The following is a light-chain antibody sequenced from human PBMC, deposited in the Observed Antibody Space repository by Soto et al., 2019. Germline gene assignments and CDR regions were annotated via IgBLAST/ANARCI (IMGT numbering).Light chain of an antibody. V-gene: IGLV1-44*01. J-gene: IGLJ3*02. CDR2: SNN. CDR1: TSTIGSNF. CDR3: AAWDDTLNGWV. Sequence: QSVLTQLPSASGTPGQGVTISCSGSTSTIGSNFVIWYQQLPGTAPKLLIYSNNKRPSGVPDRFSGSKSGTSASLAISGLQSEDEADYYCAAWDDTLNGWVFGGGTKLTVL.